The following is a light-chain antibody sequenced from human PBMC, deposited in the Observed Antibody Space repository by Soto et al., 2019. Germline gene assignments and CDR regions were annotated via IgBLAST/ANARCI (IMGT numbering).Light chain of an antibody. V-gene: IGKV3-15*01. CDR3: QHYNKCHQLT. CDR2: GAS. CDR1: QNVGDN. Sequence: EIVLTQSPATLSVSPGARATLSCRANQNVGDNLAWYQQKPGQAPRLLMYGASTRPTSIPSRFSGSGSGTDFTLTITSPQSEDFAIYYCQHYNKCHQLTFGGGTQVDI. J-gene: IGKJ4*01.